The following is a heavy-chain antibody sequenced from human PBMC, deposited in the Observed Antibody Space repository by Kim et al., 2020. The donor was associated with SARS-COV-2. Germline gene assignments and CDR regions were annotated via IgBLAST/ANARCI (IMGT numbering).Heavy chain of an antibody. CDR1: GYTFTSYD. D-gene: IGHD6-13*01. Sequence: ASVKVSCKASGYTFTSYDINWVRQATGQGLEWMGWMNPNSGNTGYAQKFQGRVTMTRNTSISTAYMELSSLRSEDTAVYYCARGIFGAAAGIPNYYYYYGMDLWGPGTTGTVS. V-gene: IGHV1-8*01. CDR3: ARGIFGAAAGIPNYYYYYGMDL. CDR2: MNPNSGNT. J-gene: IGHJ6*02.